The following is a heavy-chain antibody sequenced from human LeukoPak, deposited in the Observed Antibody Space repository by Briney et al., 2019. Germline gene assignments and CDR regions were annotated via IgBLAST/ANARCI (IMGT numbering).Heavy chain of an antibody. CDR1: GFTFSNYA. Sequence: GRSLRLSCAATGFTFSNYAIHWGRQAPGKGLEWVAFISDDGSRQHYADSVKGRFTISRDNSKNTLNLQMNSLRAEDTAVFYCAKPITLGRGVDFDDWGQGTLVTVSS. CDR3: AKPITLGRGVDFDD. V-gene: IGHV3-30-3*02. D-gene: IGHD3-10*01. J-gene: IGHJ4*02. CDR2: ISDDGSRQ.